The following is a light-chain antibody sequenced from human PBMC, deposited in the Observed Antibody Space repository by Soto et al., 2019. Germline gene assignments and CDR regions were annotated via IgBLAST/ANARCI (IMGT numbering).Light chain of an antibody. Sequence: DVARGQSPRALPVTPEEPGSVDGRCSEGLLHSNGYNYWDWYLQKPGQSPQLLIYLGSNRASGMPDRFSGSGSGTDFTLKISRVEAEDVGVYYCMQPLQSWTVGQGTKVDSK. CDR3: MQPLQSWT. CDR2: LGS. V-gene: IGKV2-28*01. CDR1: EGLLHSNGYNY. J-gene: IGKJ1*01.